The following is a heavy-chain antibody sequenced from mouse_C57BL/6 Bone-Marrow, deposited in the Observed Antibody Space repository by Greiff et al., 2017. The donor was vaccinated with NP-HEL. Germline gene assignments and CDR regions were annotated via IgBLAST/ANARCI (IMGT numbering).Heavy chain of an antibody. J-gene: IGHJ3*01. CDR3: ASLYYDYDEFAY. CDR2: INPDSSTI. Sequence: EVKLVESGGGLVQPGGSLKLSCAASGIDFSRYWMSWVRRAPGKGLEWIGEINPDSSTINYAPSLKDKFIISRDNAKNTLYLQMSKVRSEDTALYYCASLYYDYDEFAYWGQGTLVTVSA. V-gene: IGHV4-1*01. CDR1: GIDFSRYW. D-gene: IGHD2-4*01.